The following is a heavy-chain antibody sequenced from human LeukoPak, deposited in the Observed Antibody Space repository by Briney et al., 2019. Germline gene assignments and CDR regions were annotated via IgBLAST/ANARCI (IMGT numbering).Heavy chain of an antibody. CDR2: VHHSGST. V-gene: IGHV4-38-2*02. J-gene: IGHJ4*02. CDR3: ARDRSYFIFDY. Sequence: PSETLSLTCAVSDFSISSGYHWGWVRQPPGKGLEWIGAVHHSGSTYYNPSLKSRVTMSTDTSKSQFSLKLSSVTAADTAVHYCARDRSYFIFDYWGQGTLVTVSS. D-gene: IGHD3-10*01. CDR1: DFSISSGYH.